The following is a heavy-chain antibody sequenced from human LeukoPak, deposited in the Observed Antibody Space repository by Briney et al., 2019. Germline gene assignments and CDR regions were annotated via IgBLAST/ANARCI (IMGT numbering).Heavy chain of an antibody. V-gene: IGHV3-30*18. CDR2: ISYDGSNK. D-gene: IGHD3-9*01. J-gene: IGHJ4*02. CDR1: GFTFSSYG. Sequence: PGRSLRLSCAASGFTFSSYGMHWVRQAPGKGLEWVAVISYDGSNKYYADSVKGRFTISRDNSKNTLYLQMNSMRAEDTAVYYCAKDFLTGYNKGPIHYWGQGTLVTVSS. CDR3: AKDFLTGYNKGPIHY.